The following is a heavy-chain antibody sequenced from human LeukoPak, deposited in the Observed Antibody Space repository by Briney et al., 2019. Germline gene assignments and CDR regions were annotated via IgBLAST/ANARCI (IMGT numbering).Heavy chain of an antibody. CDR3: ARASGDIVETATMGSY. V-gene: IGHV3-11*04. D-gene: IGHD5-18*01. J-gene: IGHJ4*02. CDR1: GFTFSDYY. CDR2: IDNSGSTI. Sequence: GGSLRLSCTASGFTFSDYYMSWIRQAPGKGLEWVSYIDNSGSTIYYAGSVKGRFTISRDNAKNSLYLQMNSLRAEDTAVYYCARASGDIVETATMGSYWGQGTLVTVSS.